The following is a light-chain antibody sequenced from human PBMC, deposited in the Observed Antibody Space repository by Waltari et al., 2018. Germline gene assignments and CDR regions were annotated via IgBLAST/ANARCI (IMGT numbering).Light chain of an antibody. CDR1: QTITSY. Sequence: DIQMTQSPSSLSASVGDRITITCRESQTITSYLNWYQQKPGKAPKLLIYAASSLQSGVPSRFSGTGSGTDFTLTISNLQPEDFATYYCQQSYSTPHTFGPGTKVDIK. CDR2: AAS. V-gene: IGKV1-39*01. CDR3: QQSYSTPHT. J-gene: IGKJ3*01.